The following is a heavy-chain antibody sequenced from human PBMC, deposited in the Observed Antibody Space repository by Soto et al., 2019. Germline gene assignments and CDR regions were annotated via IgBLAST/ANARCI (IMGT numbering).Heavy chain of an antibody. Sequence: PSPTLSPTCTVSGGPISRYYCSWIRQPAGKGPEWIGRIYTSGSTNYNPSLKSRVTMSVDTSKNQFSLKLSSVTAADTAVDYCARDQPMKYYDILTGLDAFDIWGQGTMVSIS. CDR1: GGPISRYY. CDR2: IYTSGST. CDR3: ARDQPMKYYDILTGLDAFDI. D-gene: IGHD3-9*01. V-gene: IGHV4-4*07. J-gene: IGHJ3*02.